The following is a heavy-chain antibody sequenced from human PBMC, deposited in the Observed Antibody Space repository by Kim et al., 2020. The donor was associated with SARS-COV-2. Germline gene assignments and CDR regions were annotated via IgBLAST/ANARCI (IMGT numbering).Heavy chain of an antibody. CDR3: AKEILGSAWRYCFDY. D-gene: IGHD6-19*01. J-gene: IGHJ4*02. CDR2: VSGAGVNT. Sequence: GGSLRLSCAVSGFTFNHFAMNWVRQAPGRGLEWVSAVSGAGVNTYYADSVKGRFTISRDNSKNTMYLQMNNLRAEDTAIYYCAKEILGSAWRYCFDYWGQGTLVTVSS. CDR1: GFTFNHFA. V-gene: IGHV3-23*01.